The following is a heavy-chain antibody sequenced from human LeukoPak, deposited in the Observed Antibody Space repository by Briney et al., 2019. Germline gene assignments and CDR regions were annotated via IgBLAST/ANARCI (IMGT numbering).Heavy chain of an antibody. J-gene: IGHJ4*02. CDR1: GFTFSSYE. CDR3: ARVGKAVSGPDY. D-gene: IGHD6-19*01. CDR2: ISSSGSTI. Sequence: GGSLRLSCAAPGFTFSSYEMTWVRQAPGKGLEWVSYISSSGSTIYYAASVKGRFTISRDNAKNSPHLRMNNLRAEDTAVYYCARVGKAVSGPDYWGEGTLVTVSS. V-gene: IGHV3-48*03.